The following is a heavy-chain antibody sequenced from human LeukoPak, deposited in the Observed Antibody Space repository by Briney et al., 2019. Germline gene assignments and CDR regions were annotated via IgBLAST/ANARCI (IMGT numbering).Heavy chain of an antibody. CDR2: IEQDGSEK. Sequence: PGGSLRLSCAASGFTFSSYWMSWVRQAPGKGLEWVANIEQDGSEKYYVDSVKGRFTISRDNAKNSLYLQMNSLRAEDTAVYYCARDRYCSSTSFWIGCDYYGMDVWGQGTTVTVSS. J-gene: IGHJ6*02. CDR1: GFTFSSYW. CDR3: ARDRYCSSTSFWIGCDYYGMDV. D-gene: IGHD2-2*01. V-gene: IGHV3-7*01.